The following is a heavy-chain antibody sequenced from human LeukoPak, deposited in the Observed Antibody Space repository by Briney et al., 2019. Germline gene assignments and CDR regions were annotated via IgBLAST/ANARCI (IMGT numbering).Heavy chain of an antibody. D-gene: IGHD6-6*01. CDR1: GYTFTNYQ. CDR3: ARERPSTVAARQPPDHYGIDV. J-gene: IGHJ6*02. V-gene: IGHV1-46*01. Sequence: ASVKVSCKASGYTFTNYQIHWVRQAPGQVLEWMGIINPNGGRTIYAQNFKGRVTMTRDTSTTTVYMELRSLRSDDTAVYYCARERPSTVAARQPPDHYGIDVWGQGTTVIVTS. CDR2: INPNGGRT.